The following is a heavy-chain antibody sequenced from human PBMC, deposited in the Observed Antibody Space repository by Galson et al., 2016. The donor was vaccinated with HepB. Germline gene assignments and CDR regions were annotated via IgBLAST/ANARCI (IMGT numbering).Heavy chain of an antibody. V-gene: IGHV3-7*01. CDR2: IKQDGSEK. D-gene: IGHD3-16*01. J-gene: IGHJ3*02. CDR3: AREGNGGFDI. Sequence: SLRLSCAASGFTFSSYAMHWVRQAPGKGLEWVANIKQDGSEKYYVDSVKGRFTISRDNDKNSLYLQMNSLRAEDTAVYYCAREGNGGFDIWGQGTMVTVSS. CDR1: GFTFSSYA.